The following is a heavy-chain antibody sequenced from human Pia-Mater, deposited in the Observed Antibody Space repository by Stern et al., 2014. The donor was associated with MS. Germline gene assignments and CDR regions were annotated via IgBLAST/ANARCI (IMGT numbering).Heavy chain of an antibody. D-gene: IGHD6-13*01. J-gene: IGHJ4*02. V-gene: IGHV3-21*01. CDR2: ISSSRSYI. Sequence: EMQLVESGGGLVKPGGSLRLSCAASGFTFSSYSMNWVRQAPGKGLEWVSSISSSRSYIYYADSVKGRFTISRDNAKNSLYLQMNSLRAEDTAVYYCARDSSSWYGVDYWGQGTLVTVSS. CDR3: ARDSSSWYGVDY. CDR1: GFTFSSYS.